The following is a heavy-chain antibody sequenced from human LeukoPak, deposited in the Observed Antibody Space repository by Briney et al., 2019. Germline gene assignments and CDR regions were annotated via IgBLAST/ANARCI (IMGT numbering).Heavy chain of an antibody. V-gene: IGHV1-2*02. D-gene: IGHD4-17*01. CDR3: ARASWETVQDY. Sequence: ASVKVSCKASGYTFTGYYMHWVRQAPGQGLEWMGWINLNSGGTDYAQKFQSRVTMTRDTSISTAYMELSRLRSDDTAVYYCARASWETVQDYWGQGTLVTVSS. CDR2: INLNSGGT. J-gene: IGHJ4*02. CDR1: GYTFTGYY.